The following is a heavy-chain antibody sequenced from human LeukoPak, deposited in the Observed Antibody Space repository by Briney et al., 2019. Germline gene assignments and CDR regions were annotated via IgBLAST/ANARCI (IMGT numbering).Heavy chain of an antibody. V-gene: IGHV3-30*04. CDR1: GFTFNIYT. J-gene: IGHJ4*02. CDR2: MSYDGINK. D-gene: IGHD1-26*01. CDR3: ARGESDSGTYSPGDF. Sequence: GGSLRLSCAASGFTFNIYTMHWVRQAPGEGLEWVAVMSYDGINKYYADSVKGRFTISRDNSKNTLYLQMNSLRTEDTAVYYCARGESDSGTYSPGDFWGQGTLVTVSS.